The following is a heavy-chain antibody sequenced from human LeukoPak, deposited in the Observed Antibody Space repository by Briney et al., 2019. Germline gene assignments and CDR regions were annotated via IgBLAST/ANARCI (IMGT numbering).Heavy chain of an antibody. D-gene: IGHD3-16*01. CDR3: ARVGLSNWFDP. CDR1: GFTFSDYY. J-gene: IGHJ5*02. Sequence: GGSLRLSCAASGFTFSDYYMSWIRQAPGKGLEWVSYISSSSSYTNYADSVKGRFTISRDNAKNSLYLQINSLRAEDTAVYYCARVGLSNWFDPWGQGTLVTVSS. CDR2: ISSSSSYT. V-gene: IGHV3-11*06.